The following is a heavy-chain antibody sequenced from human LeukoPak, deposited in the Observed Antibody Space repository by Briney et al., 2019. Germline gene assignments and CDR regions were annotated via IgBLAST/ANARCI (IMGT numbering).Heavy chain of an antibody. CDR2: IYYSGST. V-gene: IGHV4-39*07. D-gene: IGHD6-13*01. CDR1: GGSISSSSYY. CDR3: ARVGAAGLGFDY. Sequence: PSETLSLTCSVSGGSISSSSYYWGWIRQPPGKGLEWIGSIYYSGSTYYNPSLKSRVTISVDTSKNQFSLKLSSVTAADTAVYYCARVGAAGLGFDYWGQGTLVTVSS. J-gene: IGHJ4*02.